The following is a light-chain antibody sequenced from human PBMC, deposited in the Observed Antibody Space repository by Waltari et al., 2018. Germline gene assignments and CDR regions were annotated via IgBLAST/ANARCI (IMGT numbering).Light chain of an antibody. CDR1: QSVSRT. CDR3: QHYVTLPVT. J-gene: IGKJ1*01. CDR2: GAS. Sequence: CRGSQSVSRTLAWYQQKPGQAPSLLIYGASIRATGIPDRFSGSGSGTDFSLTISRLEPEDFAVYYCQHYVTLPVTFGQGTKVEIK. V-gene: IGKV3-20*01.